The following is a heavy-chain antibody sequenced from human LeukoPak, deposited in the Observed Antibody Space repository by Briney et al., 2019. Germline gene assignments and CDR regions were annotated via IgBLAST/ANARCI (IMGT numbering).Heavy chain of an antibody. Sequence: GGSLRLSCAASGFIFSNYWMSWVRQAPGKGLEWVANIKRDGSEKYYVDSVKGRFTISRDNAKNSLYLQMNSLRAEDTAVYYCARALGSGDFDYWGQGTLVTVSS. D-gene: IGHD7-27*01. V-gene: IGHV3-7*01. CDR2: IKRDGSEK. J-gene: IGHJ4*02. CDR3: ARALGSGDFDY. CDR1: GFIFSNYW.